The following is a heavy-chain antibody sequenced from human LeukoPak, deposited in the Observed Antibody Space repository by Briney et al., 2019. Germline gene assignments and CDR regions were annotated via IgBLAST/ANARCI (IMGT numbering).Heavy chain of an antibody. CDR1: GFTFSSYS. V-gene: IGHV3-48*01. J-gene: IGHJ4*02. CDR3: ARDSGDYSLDY. CDR2: ISSSSSTI. D-gene: IGHD4-17*01. Sequence: GGSLRLSCAASGFTFSSYSMNWVRRAPGKGLEWVSYISSSSSTIYYADSVKGRFTISRDNAKNSLYLQMNSLRAEDTAVYYCARDSGDYSLDYWGQGTLVIVSS.